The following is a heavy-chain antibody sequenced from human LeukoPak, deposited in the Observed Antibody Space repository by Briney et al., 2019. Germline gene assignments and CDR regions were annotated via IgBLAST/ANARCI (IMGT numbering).Heavy chain of an antibody. D-gene: IGHD1-26*01. CDR1: GFSFSTYG. J-gene: IGHJ4*02. V-gene: IGHV3-30*02. CDR2: PRYNGSNE. Sequence: RGSLRLSCVASGFSFSTYGMKWVREAPGKGVVGVVFPRYNGSNEYYADSVKGRFTISRDSSKNTVYLQMNSLRTEDTALYFCAKESQLSYSGTFYIDYWGQGTLVTVSS. CDR3: AKESQLSYSGTFYIDY.